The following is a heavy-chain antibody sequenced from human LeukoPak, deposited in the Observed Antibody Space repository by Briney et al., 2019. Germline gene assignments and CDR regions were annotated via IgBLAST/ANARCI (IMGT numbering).Heavy chain of an antibody. CDR1: GFTFSSYW. D-gene: IGHD5-12*01. J-gene: IGHJ4*02. CDR2: IKQDGSEK. CDR3: ARFRLLDSGTNPFDY. V-gene: IGHV3-7*03. Sequence: GGSLRLSCGASGFTFSSYWMSWVRQPPGKGLQWVANIKQDGSEKYYVDSVKGRFTISRDNAKNPLYLQMNSLRAEDTAVYYCARFRLLDSGTNPFDYWGQETVVPVSS.